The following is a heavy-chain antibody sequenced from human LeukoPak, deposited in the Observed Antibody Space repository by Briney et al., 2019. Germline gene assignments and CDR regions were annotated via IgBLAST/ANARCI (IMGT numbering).Heavy chain of an antibody. CDR2: MNPNSGNT. CDR1: RYTFTSYD. Sequence: ASVKVSCKASRYTFTSYDINWVRQATGQGLEWMGWMNPNSGNTGYAQKFQGRVTMTRNTSISTAYMELSSLRSKDTAVYYCARGPDYGDYSWFDPWGQGTLVTVSS. D-gene: IGHD4-17*01. J-gene: IGHJ5*02. V-gene: IGHV1-8*01. CDR3: ARGPDYGDYSWFDP.